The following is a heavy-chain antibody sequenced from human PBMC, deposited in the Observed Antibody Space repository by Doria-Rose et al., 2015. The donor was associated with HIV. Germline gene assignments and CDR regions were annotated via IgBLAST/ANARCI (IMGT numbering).Heavy chain of an antibody. V-gene: IGHV2-26*01. CDR3: ARIKSSRWYHKYYFDF. CDR1: GVSLSSPGMG. D-gene: IGHD6-13*01. Sequence: QVQLVQSGPVLVKPTETLTLTCTVSGVSLSSPGMGVNWIRQPPGKALEWLANCFSDDDRSYKTSLKSRLTISRGTSKSQVVLTMTDMDPVDTATYYCARIKSSRWYHKYYFDFWGQGTLVIVSA. J-gene: IGHJ4*02. CDR2: CFSDDDR.